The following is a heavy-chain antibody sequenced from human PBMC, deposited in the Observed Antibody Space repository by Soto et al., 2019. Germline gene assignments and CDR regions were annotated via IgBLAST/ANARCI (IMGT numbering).Heavy chain of an antibody. Sequence: QVQLVESGGGVVQPGRSLRLSCAASGFTFSSYGMHWVRQAPGKGLEWVAVIWYDGSNKYYADSVKGRFTISRDNSKNTLYPQMNSLRAEDTAVYYCARDIGLRGWLDPEPLNYWGQGTLVTVSS. CDR2: IWYDGSNK. CDR1: GFTFSSYG. J-gene: IGHJ4*02. V-gene: IGHV3-33*01. CDR3: ARDIGLRGWLDPEPLNY. D-gene: IGHD6-19*01.